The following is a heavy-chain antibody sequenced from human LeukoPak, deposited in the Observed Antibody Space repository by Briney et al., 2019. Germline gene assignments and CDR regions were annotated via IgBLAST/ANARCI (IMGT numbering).Heavy chain of an antibody. CDR2: INHSGST. CDR1: GGSFSGYY. CDR3: ARGGSNWFDP. D-gene: IGHD6-19*01. J-gene: IGHJ5*02. Sequence: SETLSLTCAVYGGSFSGYYWSWIRQPPGKGLEWIGEINHSGSTNYNPSLKSRVTISVDTSKNQFSLKLSSVTAADTAAYYCARGGSNWFDPWGQGTLVTVSS. V-gene: IGHV4-34*01.